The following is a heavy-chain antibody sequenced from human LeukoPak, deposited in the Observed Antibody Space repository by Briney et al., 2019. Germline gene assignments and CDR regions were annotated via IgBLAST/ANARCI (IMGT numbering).Heavy chain of an antibody. CDR3: AALWFGVVHVFDI. Sequence: ASVKVSCKASGYTFINNWMHWVRQAPGQGLEWVGLINPTGTRTLYAQKFQGRVTMTRNTSISTAYMELSSLRSEDTAVYYCAALWFGVVHVFDIWGQGTMVTVSS. CDR1: GYTFINNW. D-gene: IGHD3-10*01. CDR2: INPTGTRT. J-gene: IGHJ3*02. V-gene: IGHV1-46*01.